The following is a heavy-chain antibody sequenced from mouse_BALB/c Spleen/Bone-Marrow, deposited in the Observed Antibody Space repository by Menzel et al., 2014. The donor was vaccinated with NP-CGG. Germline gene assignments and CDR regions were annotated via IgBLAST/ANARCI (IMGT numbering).Heavy chain of an antibody. Sequence: EVQLQQSGGGLVKPGGSLKLSCAASGFTFSSYAMSWVRRTPEKRLEWVATISSGGSYTYYPDSVKGRFTISRDNAKNTLYLQMSSLRSEDTAMYYRARHGITRLLDYWGQGTTLTVSS. D-gene: IGHD2-4*01. CDR2: ISSGGSYT. CDR3: ARHGITRLLDY. V-gene: IGHV5-9-3*01. J-gene: IGHJ2*01. CDR1: GFTFSSYA.